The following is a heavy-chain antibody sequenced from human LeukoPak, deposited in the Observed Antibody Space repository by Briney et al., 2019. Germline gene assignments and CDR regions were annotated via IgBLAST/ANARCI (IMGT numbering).Heavy chain of an antibody. J-gene: IGHJ4*02. CDR1: GGSISSGGYY. CDR3: ARAYYDFWSGYPLYYFDY. Sequence: SETLSLTCIVSGGSISSGGYYWSWIRQHPGKGLEWIGYIYYSGSTYYNPSLKSRVTISVDTSKNQFSLKLSSVTAADTAVYYCARAYYDFWSGYPLYYFDYWGQRTLVTVSS. V-gene: IGHV4-31*03. D-gene: IGHD3-3*01. CDR2: IYYSGST.